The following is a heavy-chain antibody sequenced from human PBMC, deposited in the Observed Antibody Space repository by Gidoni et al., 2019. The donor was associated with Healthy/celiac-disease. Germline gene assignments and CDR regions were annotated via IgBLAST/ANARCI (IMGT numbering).Heavy chain of an antibody. V-gene: IGHV3-23*01. J-gene: IGHJ4*02. Sequence: EVQLLESGGGLVQPGGSLRLSCAASGFTFSSSALSWVRQAPGKGLEWVSAISGSGGSTYYADSVKGRFTISRDNSKNTLYLQMNSLRAEDTAVYYCAKVGEVGYSYGYGLAYFDYWGQGTLVTVSS. D-gene: IGHD5-18*01. CDR2: ISGSGGST. CDR3: AKVGEVGYSYGYGLAYFDY. CDR1: GFTFSSSA.